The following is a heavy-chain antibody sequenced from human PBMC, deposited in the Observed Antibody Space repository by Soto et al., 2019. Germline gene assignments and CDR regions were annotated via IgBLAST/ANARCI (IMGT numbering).Heavy chain of an antibody. V-gene: IGHV2-5*02. J-gene: IGHJ4*02. CDR1: GFSLSTSGVG. CDR2: IYWDDDK. D-gene: IGHD4-17*01. CDR3: AHRRVGDYRAYYFDY. Sequence: QITLKESGPTLVKPTQTLTLTCTFSGFSLSTSGVGVGWIRQPPGKALEWLALIYWDDDKRYSPSLKSRLTIPKDTSKNQVVLTMTNMDPADTATYYCAHRRVGDYRAYYFDYWGQGTLVTVSS.